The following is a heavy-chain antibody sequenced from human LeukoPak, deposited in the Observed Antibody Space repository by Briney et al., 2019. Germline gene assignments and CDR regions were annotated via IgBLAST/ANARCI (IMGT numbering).Heavy chain of an antibody. D-gene: IGHD4-17*01. CDR3: ARSYGDFDY. V-gene: IGHV1-46*01. Sequence: GASVTVSCKASGYTFSSYGISWVRQAPGQGLEWMGIINPSGGSTSYAQKFQGRVTMTRDTSTSTVYMELSSLRSEDTAVYYCARSYGDFDYWGQGTLVTVSS. CDR1: GYTFSSYG. J-gene: IGHJ4*02. CDR2: INPSGGST.